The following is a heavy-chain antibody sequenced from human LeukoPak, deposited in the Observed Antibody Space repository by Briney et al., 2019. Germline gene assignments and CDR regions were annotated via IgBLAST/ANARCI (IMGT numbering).Heavy chain of an antibody. Sequence: SETLSLTCTVSGGSICSYYWSWIRQPPGKGLEWIGYIYYSGSTNYNPSLKSRVTISVDTSKNQFSLKLSSVTAADTAVYYCARRIVANRGRFDPWGQGTLVTVSS. CDR3: ARRIVANRGRFDP. V-gene: IGHV4-59*12. J-gene: IGHJ5*02. CDR1: GGSICSYY. CDR2: IYYSGST. D-gene: IGHD5-12*01.